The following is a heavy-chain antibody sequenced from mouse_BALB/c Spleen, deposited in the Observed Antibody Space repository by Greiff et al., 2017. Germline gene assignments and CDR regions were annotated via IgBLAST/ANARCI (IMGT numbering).Heavy chain of an antibody. CDR1: GYTFTDYA. CDR3: ASKVWYAMDY. CDR2: ISTYYGDA. V-gene: IGHV1S137*01. Sequence: QVQLQQSGAELVRPGVSVKISCKGSGYTFTDYAMHWVKQSHAKSLEWIGVISTYYGDASYNQKFKGKATMTVDKSSSTAYMELARLTSEDSAIYYCASKVWYAMDYWGQGTSVTVSS. D-gene: IGHD2-10*02. J-gene: IGHJ4*01.